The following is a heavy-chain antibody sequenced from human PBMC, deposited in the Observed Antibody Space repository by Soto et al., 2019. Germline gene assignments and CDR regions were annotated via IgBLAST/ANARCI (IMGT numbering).Heavy chain of an antibody. CDR2: INPNSGGA. CDR3: AREAENYSYYGMDV. Sequence: ASVKVSCKAAGYTFTGHYIHWVRQAPGRGLEWMGRINPNSGGANYAQKFQGRVTLTRDTSISTATMEVSRLRSDDTAVYFCAREAENYSYYGMDVWGQGTTVTVSS. CDR1: GYTFTGHY. J-gene: IGHJ6*02. V-gene: IGHV1-2*02.